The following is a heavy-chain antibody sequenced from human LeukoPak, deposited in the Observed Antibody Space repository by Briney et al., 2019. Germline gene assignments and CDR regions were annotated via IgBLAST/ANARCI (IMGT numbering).Heavy chain of an antibody. CDR2: IYYSGST. CDR1: GGSIISYY. Sequence: PSETLSLTCTVSGGSIISYYWSWIRQPPGKGLEWIGYIYYSGSTNYNPSLKSRVTISVDTSNNQFSLKLSSVTAADTAVYYCARSGGSYFHWFDPWGQGTLVTVSS. D-gene: IGHD1-26*01. V-gene: IGHV4-59*01. CDR3: ARSGGSYFHWFDP. J-gene: IGHJ5*02.